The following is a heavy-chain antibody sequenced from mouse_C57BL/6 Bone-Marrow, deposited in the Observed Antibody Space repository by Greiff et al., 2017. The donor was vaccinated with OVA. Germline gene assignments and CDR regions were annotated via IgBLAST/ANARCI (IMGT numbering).Heavy chain of an antibody. J-gene: IGHJ2*01. V-gene: IGHV5-6*01. CDR1: GFTFSSYG. Sequence: EVQRVESGGDLVKPGGSLKLSCAASGFTFSSYGMSWVRQTPDKRLEWVATISSGGSYTYYPDSVKGRFTISRDNAKNTLYLQMSSLKSEDTAMYYCARRGMTTVFDYWGQGTTLTVSS. CDR2: ISSGGSYT. CDR3: ARRGMTTVFDY. D-gene: IGHD1-1*01.